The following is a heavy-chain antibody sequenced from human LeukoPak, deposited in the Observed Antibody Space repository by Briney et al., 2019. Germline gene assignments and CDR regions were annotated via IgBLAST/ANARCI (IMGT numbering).Heavy chain of an antibody. CDR3: ARGRGYSYGFLF. Sequence: SETLSLTCTVSGGSISSRLYYWGWIRQPPEKGLEWIGSINYSGTTYYKPSLKSRLTISLDTSKKQFSLRLNSVTAADTAVYYCARGRGYSYGFLFWGQGTLVTVSS. CDR1: GGSISSRLYY. D-gene: IGHD5-18*01. J-gene: IGHJ4*02. CDR2: INYSGTT. V-gene: IGHV4-39*01.